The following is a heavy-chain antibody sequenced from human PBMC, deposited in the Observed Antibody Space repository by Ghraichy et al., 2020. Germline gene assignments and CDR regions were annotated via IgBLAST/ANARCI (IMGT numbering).Heavy chain of an antibody. CDR3: VAGIWFGDGDF. CDR1: GFTFSNAW. D-gene: IGHD3-10*01. CDR2: IKSNTDGGTT. Sequence: GGSLRLSCAASGFTFSNAWMSWVRQAPGKGLEWIGRIKSNTDGGTTDYAAPVKGRFTISRDDSKNTLFMQMTSLKTEDTAVYYCVAGIWFGDGDFWGQGNMGTVPS. V-gene: IGHV3-15*01. J-gene: IGHJ4*02.